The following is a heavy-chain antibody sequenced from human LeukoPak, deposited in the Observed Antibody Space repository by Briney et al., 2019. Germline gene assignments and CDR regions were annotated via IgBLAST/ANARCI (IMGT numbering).Heavy chain of an antibody. D-gene: IGHD3-10*02. CDR2: INQDRSEK. Sequence: PGGSLRLTCVASVFTFSNYWMTWFRQTPGKGLEWVGNINQDRSEKYYLDSVRGRFTISRDNAKNSLYLQMNSLRAEDTAVYYCAELGITMIGGVWGKGTTVTISS. CDR3: AELGITMIGGV. V-gene: IGHV3-7*01. CDR1: VFTFSNYW. J-gene: IGHJ6*04.